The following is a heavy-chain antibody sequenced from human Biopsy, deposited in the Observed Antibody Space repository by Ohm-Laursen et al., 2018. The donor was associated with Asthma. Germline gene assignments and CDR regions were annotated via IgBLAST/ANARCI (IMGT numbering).Heavy chain of an antibody. Sequence: PGTLSLTCAVSGVSIRSYCWTWIRQPPGKGLEWIGNIHYSGSTYSNPSLKSRVTISVDTSKNQFSLKLSSVTAADTAVYFCSRNEIEDGIYFDNWGQGTLVTVSS. J-gene: IGHJ4*02. D-gene: IGHD5-24*01. CDR3: SRNEIEDGIYFDN. CDR1: GVSIRSYC. CDR2: IHYSGST. V-gene: IGHV4-59*01.